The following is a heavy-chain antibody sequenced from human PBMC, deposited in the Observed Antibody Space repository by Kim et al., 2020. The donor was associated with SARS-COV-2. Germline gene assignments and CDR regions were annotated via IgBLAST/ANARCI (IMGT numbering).Heavy chain of an antibody. CDR2: ISSSGSYI. J-gene: IGHJ6*02. CDR3: ARWRGCTGGSCYGLDV. CDR1: RFNFNDYY. V-gene: IGHV3-11*03. Sequence: GGSLRLSCAASRFNFNDYYMSWIRQAPGKGLEWVSYISSSGSYIKYADSVKGRVTISRDNAKNSLYLQMNSLRAEDTAVYYCARWRGCTGGSCYGLDVWGQGTTVTVSS. D-gene: IGHD2-15*01.